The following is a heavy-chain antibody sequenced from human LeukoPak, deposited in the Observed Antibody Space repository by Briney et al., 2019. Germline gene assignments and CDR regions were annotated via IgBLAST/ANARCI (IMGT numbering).Heavy chain of an antibody. CDR2: VDPEDGET. Sequence: ASVKISCKVSGYTFTDYYMHWVQQAPGKGLEWMGLVDPEDGETIYAEKFQSRVTITADTSTDTAYMELSSLRSEDTAVYYCATSYTTGNDYWGQGTLVTVSS. CDR3: ATSYTTGNDY. D-gene: IGHD3-16*01. V-gene: IGHV1-69-2*01. J-gene: IGHJ4*02. CDR1: GYTFTDYY.